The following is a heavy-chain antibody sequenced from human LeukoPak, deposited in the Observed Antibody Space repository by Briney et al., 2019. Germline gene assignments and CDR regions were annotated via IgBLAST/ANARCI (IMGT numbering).Heavy chain of an antibody. D-gene: IGHD3-22*01. CDR1: GFTFSSYS. Sequence: GGYLRLSCAASGFTFSSYSMNWVRQAPGKGLEWVSSISSSSSYIYYEDSVNGRFTISRDNAKNSLYLQMNSLRAEDTAVYYCARDRVPNYYDSSGYYPWGQGTLVTVSS. V-gene: IGHV3-21*01. CDR3: ARDRVPNYYDSSGYYP. CDR2: ISSSSSYI. J-gene: IGHJ5*02.